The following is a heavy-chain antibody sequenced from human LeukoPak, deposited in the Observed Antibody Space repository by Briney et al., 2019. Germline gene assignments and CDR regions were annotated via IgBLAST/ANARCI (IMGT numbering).Heavy chain of an antibody. CDR3: ARCDQYYYDSSGYYFDY. Sequence: PSETLSLTCTVSGGSISSSSYYWGWIRQPPGKGLEWIGSIYYSGSTYYNPSLKSRVTISVDTSKNQFSLKLSSVTAADTAVYYCARCDQYYYDSSGYYFDYWGQGTLVTVSS. CDR2: IYYSGST. V-gene: IGHV4-39*07. D-gene: IGHD3-22*01. J-gene: IGHJ4*02. CDR1: GGSISSSSYY.